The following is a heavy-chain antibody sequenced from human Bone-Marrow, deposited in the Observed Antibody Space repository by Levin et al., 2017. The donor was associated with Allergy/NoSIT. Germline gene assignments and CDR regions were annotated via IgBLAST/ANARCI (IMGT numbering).Heavy chain of an antibody. CDR3: VRDQSEGLYH. CDR2: INSDGTRT. V-gene: IGHV3-74*01. J-gene: IGHJ5*02. D-gene: IGHD4/OR15-4a*01. CDR1: GFTFSSYW. Sequence: GESLKISCAASGFTFSSYWMHWVRQVPGKGLVWVSRINSDGTRTTSADSVKGRFTISRDNARTTLFLQMNSLRPDDTAVYYCVRDQSEGLYHWGQGILVTVSS.